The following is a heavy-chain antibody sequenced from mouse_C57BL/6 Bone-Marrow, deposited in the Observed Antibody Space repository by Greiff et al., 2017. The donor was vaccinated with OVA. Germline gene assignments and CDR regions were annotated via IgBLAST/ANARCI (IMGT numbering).Heavy chain of an antibody. D-gene: IGHD4-1*01. CDR2: IYPGNSDT. CDR1: GYTFTSYW. J-gene: IGHJ2*01. CDR3: TRKRKLGRRFGVGYFGY. Sequence: EVQLQQSGTVLARPGASVKMSCKTSGYTFTSYWMHWVNQRPGQGLEWIGAIYPGNSDTSYNQKFKGKAKLTAVTSASTAYMELSSLTNEDSAGYYCTRKRKLGRRFGVGYFGYWGQGTTLTVSS. V-gene: IGHV1-5*01.